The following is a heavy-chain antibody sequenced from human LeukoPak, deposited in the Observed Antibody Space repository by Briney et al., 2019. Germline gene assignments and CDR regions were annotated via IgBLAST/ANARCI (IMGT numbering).Heavy chain of an antibody. CDR1: GFTFSNAW. V-gene: IGHV3-15*01. J-gene: IGHJ4*02. CDR2: IKSKTDGGTT. D-gene: IGHD6-13*01. Sequence: PGGSLRLSCAASGFTFSNAWMSWVRQAPGKGLEWVGRIKSKTDGGTTDYAAPVKGRFTISRDDSKNTLYLQMNSLKTEDTAVYYCTTEPKGAEAGHYWGQGTLVTVSS. CDR3: TTEPKGAEAGHY.